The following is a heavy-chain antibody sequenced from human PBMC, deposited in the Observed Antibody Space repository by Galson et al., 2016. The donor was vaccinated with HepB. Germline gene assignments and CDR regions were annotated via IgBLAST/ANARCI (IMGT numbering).Heavy chain of an antibody. V-gene: IGHV1-18*04. J-gene: IGHJ6*03. D-gene: IGHD3-16*01. CDR1: GYMFISYG. CDR2: ISTFNGKT. Sequence: CKASGYMFISYGISWVRQAPGQGLEWMGWISTFNGKTDFARKFQGRVTMTTDTSTNTALMDLRSLRSDDTAVDYCARGVGGVGDYSEGYYYHYYMDVWGTGTTVTVTS. CDR3: ARGVGGVGDYSEGYYYHYYMDV.